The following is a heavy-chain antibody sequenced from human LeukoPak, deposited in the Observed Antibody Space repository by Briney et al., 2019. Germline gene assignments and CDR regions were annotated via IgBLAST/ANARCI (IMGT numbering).Heavy chain of an antibody. Sequence: SETLSLTCAVYGGSFSGYYWSWIRQPPGKGLEWIGEINHSGSTNYNPSLKSRVTISVDTSKNQFSLKLSSVTAADTAVYYCARDKYGDEPAVWFDPWGQGTLVTVSS. J-gene: IGHJ5*02. CDR2: INHSGST. CDR3: ARDKYGDEPAVWFDP. CDR1: GGSFSGYY. D-gene: IGHD4-17*01. V-gene: IGHV4-34*01.